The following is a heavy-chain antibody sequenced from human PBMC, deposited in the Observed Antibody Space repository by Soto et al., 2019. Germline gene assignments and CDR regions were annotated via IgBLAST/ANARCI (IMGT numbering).Heavy chain of an antibody. D-gene: IGHD2-2*01. CDR2: IYPGDSDT. Sequence: GESLKISCKGSGYSFTSYWIGWVRQMPGKGLEWMGIIYPGDSDTRYSPSFQGQVTISADKSISTAYLQWSSLKASDTAMYYCARVDKYCSSTSCFDYWGQGTLVTVSS. CDR3: ARVDKYCSSTSCFDY. V-gene: IGHV5-51*01. J-gene: IGHJ4*02. CDR1: GYSFTSYW.